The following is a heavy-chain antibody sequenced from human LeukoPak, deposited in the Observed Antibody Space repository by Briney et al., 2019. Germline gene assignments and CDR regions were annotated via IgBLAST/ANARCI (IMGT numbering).Heavy chain of an antibody. Sequence: QSGGSLRLSCAASGFTFSSYAMSWVRQAPGKGLEWVSAISGSGGSTYYADSVKGRFAISRDNSKNTLYLQMNSLRAEDTAVYYCAMGGGSTSIPDVAVLPFSDAFDIWGQGTMVTVSS. CDR2: ISGSGGST. CDR1: GFTFSSYA. D-gene: IGHD2-2*01. J-gene: IGHJ3*02. V-gene: IGHV3-23*01. CDR3: AMGGGSTSIPDVAVLPFSDAFDI.